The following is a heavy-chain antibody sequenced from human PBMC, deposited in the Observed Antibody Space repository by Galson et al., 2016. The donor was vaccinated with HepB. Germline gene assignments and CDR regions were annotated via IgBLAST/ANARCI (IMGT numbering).Heavy chain of an antibody. CDR1: GFTFSSFD. J-gene: IGHJ3*02. CDR3: ARDLSYNEHAFDI. CDR2: ISGSGGST. V-gene: IGHV3-23*01. D-gene: IGHD5-24*01. Sequence: SLRLSCAASGFTFSSFDMNWVRQAPGKGLEWVSYISGSGGSTYYADSVKGRFTISRDNSKNTLFLQMNSLRAEETAVFYCARDLSYNEHAFDIWGQGTMVSVSS.